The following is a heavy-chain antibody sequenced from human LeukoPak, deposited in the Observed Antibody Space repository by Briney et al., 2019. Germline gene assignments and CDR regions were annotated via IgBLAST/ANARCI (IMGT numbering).Heavy chain of an antibody. Sequence: GGSLRLSCAASGFTFSSYWMHWVRQAPGKGLVWVSRINSDGSSTSYADSVKGRFTISRDNAKNTLYLQMNSLRAEDTAVYYCASGQYYDFWSGYSSTGYFDYWGQGTLVTVSS. CDR1: GFTFSSYW. CDR3: ASGQYYDFWSGYSSTGYFDY. V-gene: IGHV3-74*01. D-gene: IGHD3-3*01. CDR2: INSDGSST. J-gene: IGHJ4*02.